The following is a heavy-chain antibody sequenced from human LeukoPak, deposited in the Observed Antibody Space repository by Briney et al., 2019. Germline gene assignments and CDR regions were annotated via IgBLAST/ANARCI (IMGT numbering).Heavy chain of an antibody. J-gene: IGHJ5*02. D-gene: IGHD3-10*01. CDR3: AHRVGELGDNWFDP. CDR2: SYLNDDK. CDR1: GFSLSTSGGG. Sequence: ECGPTLVKPTQTLTLTCTFSGFSLSTSGGGVGWIRQPPGKALEWLALSYLNDDKRYSPSRKSRLTIAKDTYQNQVVLTMTNMDPVDKRTYYCAHRVGELGDNWFDPWGQGTLVTVSS. V-gene: IGHV2-5*01.